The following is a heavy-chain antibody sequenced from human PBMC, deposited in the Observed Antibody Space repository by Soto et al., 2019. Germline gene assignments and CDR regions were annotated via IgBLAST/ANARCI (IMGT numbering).Heavy chain of an antibody. V-gene: IGHV3-53*01. J-gene: IGHJ5*02. CDR2: IYSGGST. CDR1: GFPVSSNY. CDR3: ARTGIAAAGNWFDP. Sequence: PGGSLRLSCAASGFPVSSNYMRLVRPAPGKGLEWVSVIYSGGSTYYADSVKGRFTISRDNSKNTLYLQMNSLRAEDTAVYYCARTGIAAAGNWFDPWGQGNLVTVSS. D-gene: IGHD6-13*01.